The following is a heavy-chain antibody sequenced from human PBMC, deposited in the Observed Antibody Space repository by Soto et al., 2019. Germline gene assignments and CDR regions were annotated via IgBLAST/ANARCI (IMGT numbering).Heavy chain of an antibody. Sequence: QVQLVESGGGVVQPGRSLRLSCAASGFTFSSYAMHWVRQAPGKGLEWVAVISYDGSNKYYADSVKGRFTISRDNSKNTLYLQMNSLRAEDTAVYYCARGFDYWGQGTLVTVSS. J-gene: IGHJ4*02. CDR2: ISYDGSNK. V-gene: IGHV3-30-3*01. CDR3: ARGFDY. CDR1: GFTFSSYA.